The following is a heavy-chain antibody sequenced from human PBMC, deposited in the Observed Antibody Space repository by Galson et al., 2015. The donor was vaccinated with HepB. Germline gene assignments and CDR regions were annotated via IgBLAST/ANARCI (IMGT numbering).Heavy chain of an antibody. D-gene: IGHD1-26*01. CDR1: GFTFSSYA. CDR3: ARDPEGWPVYSGSYYGSYFDY. Sequence: SLRLSCAASGFTFSSYAMHWVRQAPGKGLEWVAVISYDGSNKYYADSVKGRFTISRDNSKNTLYLQMNSLRAEDTAVYYCARDPEGWPVYSGSYYGSYFDYWGQGTLVTVSS. J-gene: IGHJ4*02. CDR2: ISYDGSNK. V-gene: IGHV3-30*04.